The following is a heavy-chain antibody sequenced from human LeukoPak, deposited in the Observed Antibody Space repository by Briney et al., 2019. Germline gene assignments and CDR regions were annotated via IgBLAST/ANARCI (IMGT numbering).Heavy chain of an antibody. D-gene: IGHD6-13*01. CDR1: GGTFSSYA. CDR3: ARAGYSSSWYNWFDP. V-gene: IGHV1-69*05. Sequence: VASVKVSCKASGGTFSSYAISWVRQAPGQGLEWMGGIIPIFGTANYAQKFQGRVTITTDESTSTAYIELSSLRSEDTAVYYCARAGYSSSWYNWFDPWGQGTLVTVSS. J-gene: IGHJ5*02. CDR2: IIPIFGTA.